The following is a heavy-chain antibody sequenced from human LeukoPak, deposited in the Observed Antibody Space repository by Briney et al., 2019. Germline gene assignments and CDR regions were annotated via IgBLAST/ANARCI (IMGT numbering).Heavy chain of an antibody. D-gene: IGHD6-6*01. J-gene: IGHJ4*02. V-gene: IGHV4-31*03. CDR2: IYYSGST. CDR3: ARGEYSRPIDY. CDR1: GGSISSGGYY. Sequence: PSETLSLTCTVSGGSISSGGYYWSWIRQHPGKGLEWIGYIYYSGSTYYNPSLKSRVTISVDTSKNQFSLKLSSVTAADTAVYYCARGEYSRPIDYWGQGTLVTVSS.